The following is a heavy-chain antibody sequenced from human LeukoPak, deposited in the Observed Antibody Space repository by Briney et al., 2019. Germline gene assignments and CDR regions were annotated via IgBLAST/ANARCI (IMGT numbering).Heavy chain of an antibody. Sequence: GASVEVSCRASGYTFTGYYMHWVRQAPGQGLEWMGWINPNSGGTNYAQKFQGRVTMTRDTSISTAYMELSRLRSDDTAVYYCARVDIAAAVDYYYGMDVWGQGTTVTVSS. V-gene: IGHV1-2*02. CDR3: ARVDIAAAVDYYYGMDV. CDR2: INPNSGGT. D-gene: IGHD6-13*01. CDR1: GYTFTGYY. J-gene: IGHJ6*02.